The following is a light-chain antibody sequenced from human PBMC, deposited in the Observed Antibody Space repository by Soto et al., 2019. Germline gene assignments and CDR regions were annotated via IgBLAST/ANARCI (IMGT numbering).Light chain of an antibody. CDR2: GAS. J-gene: IGKJ5*01. V-gene: IGKV3D-15*01. Sequence: EIVMTQSPATLSVSPGERATLSCRASQSVSSNLAWYQQKPGQAPSLLIYGASTRATGIPARFSGSGSGTEFTLTISSLQSEDFAVYYCQQHSNWPLTFGQGTRLEI. CDR1: QSVSSN. CDR3: QQHSNWPLT.